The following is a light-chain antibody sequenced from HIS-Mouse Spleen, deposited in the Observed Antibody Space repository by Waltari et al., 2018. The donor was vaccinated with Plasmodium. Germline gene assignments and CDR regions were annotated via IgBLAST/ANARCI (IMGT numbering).Light chain of an antibody. CDR2: GAS. Sequence: EIVMTQSPATLSVSPGERATLSCRASQSVSSNLAWYQQKPGQAPRLLIYGASTRANGMPARFSGSGSGTEFTLTISSLQSEDFAVYYCQQYNNWSFTCGPGTKVDIK. J-gene: IGKJ3*01. V-gene: IGKV3-15*01. CDR3: QQYNNWSFT. CDR1: QSVSSN.